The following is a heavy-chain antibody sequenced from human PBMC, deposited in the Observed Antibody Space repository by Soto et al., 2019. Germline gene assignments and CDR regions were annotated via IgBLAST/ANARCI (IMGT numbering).Heavy chain of an antibody. CDR1: GFTFSSYG. J-gene: IGHJ3*02. D-gene: IGHD3-3*01. V-gene: IGHV3-33*08. CDR3: ARDPFWKRVDAFDI. Sequence: SLRLSCAASGFTFSSYGMHWVRQAPGKGLEWVAVIWYDGSNKYYADSVKGRFTISRDNSKNTLYLQMNSLRAEDTAVYYCARDPFWKRVDAFDIWGQGTMVTVSS. CDR2: IWYDGSNK.